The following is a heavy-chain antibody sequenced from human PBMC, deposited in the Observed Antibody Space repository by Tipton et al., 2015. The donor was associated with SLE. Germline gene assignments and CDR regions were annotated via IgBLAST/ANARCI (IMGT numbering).Heavy chain of an antibody. V-gene: IGHV4-4*02. CDR3: SGGRQPEIAAAGIRYFGY. Sequence: TLSLTCAVSGGSISSSNWWSWCRQHPGKGLEWFGEIYHNGSTNYNPSLKSRVTISVDTSKNQFSLKLSSVTAADPAVYYCSGGRQPEIAAAGIRYFGYWGQGTLVPLFS. CDR2: IYHNGST. CDR1: GGSISSSNW. D-gene: IGHD6-13*01. J-gene: IGHJ4*02.